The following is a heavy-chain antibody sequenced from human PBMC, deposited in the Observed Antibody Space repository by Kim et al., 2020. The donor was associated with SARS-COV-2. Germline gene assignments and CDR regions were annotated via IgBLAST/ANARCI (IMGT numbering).Heavy chain of an antibody. CDR2: IYSGGST. J-gene: IGHJ6*02. CDR3: ARAPVSYYDFWSGYYSGMDV. D-gene: IGHD3-3*01. CDR1: GFTVSSNY. V-gene: IGHV3-66*01. Sequence: GGSLRLSCAASGFTVSSNYMSWVRQAPGKGLEWVSVIYSGGSTYYADSVKGRFTISRDNSKNTLYLQMNSLRAEDTAVYYCARAPVSYYDFWSGYYSGMDVWGQGTTVTVSS.